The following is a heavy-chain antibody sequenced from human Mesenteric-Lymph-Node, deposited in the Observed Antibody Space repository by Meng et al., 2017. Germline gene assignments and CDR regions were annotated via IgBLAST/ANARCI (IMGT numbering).Heavy chain of an antibody. CDR2: MYYSGTT. CDR1: GGSVSSGGYY. Sequence: QVQRQDRAPGLVKPSQTLSLTCTGSGGSVSSGGYYWTWIRQHPGKGLEWIGHMYYSGTTYYNPSLKSRVTISVDTSQNQFSLKLSSVTAADTAVYYCAANRDGFDPWGQGTLVTVSS. J-gene: IGHJ5*02. CDR3: AANRDGFDP. V-gene: IGHV4-31*03.